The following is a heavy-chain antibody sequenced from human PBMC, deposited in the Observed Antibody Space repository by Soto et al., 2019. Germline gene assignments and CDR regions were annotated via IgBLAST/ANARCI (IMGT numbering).Heavy chain of an antibody. D-gene: IGHD5-18*01. Sequence: PGGSLRLSCAASGFTFSSYWMSWVRQFPGKGLEWVANIKRDGSEKYYLDSVKGRFTISRDNAKNSLYLQINGLRAEDTAVYYCARRNAAMGTVPLDYWGQGTLVTVSS. V-gene: IGHV3-7*01. CDR1: GFTFSSYW. CDR2: IKRDGSEK. CDR3: ARRNAAMGTVPLDY. J-gene: IGHJ4*02.